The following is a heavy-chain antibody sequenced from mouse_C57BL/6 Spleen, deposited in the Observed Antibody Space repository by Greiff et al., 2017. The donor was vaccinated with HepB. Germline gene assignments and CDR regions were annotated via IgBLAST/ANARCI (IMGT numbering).Heavy chain of an antibody. D-gene: IGHD2-1*01. CDR1: GYTFTGYN. Sequence: VQLQQSGPELVKPGASVKMSCKASGYTFTGYNMHWVKQSHGKSLEWIGYINPNNGGTSYNQKFKGKATLTVNKSSSTAYMELRSLTSEDSAVYYCARKGIYYGNYDDYWGQGTTLTVSS. CDR3: ARKGIYYGNYDDY. J-gene: IGHJ2*01. CDR2: INPNNGGT. V-gene: IGHV1-22*01.